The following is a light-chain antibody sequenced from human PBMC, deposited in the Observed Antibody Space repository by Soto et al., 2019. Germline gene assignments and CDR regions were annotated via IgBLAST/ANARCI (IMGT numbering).Light chain of an antibody. CDR3: QQYGSSPLT. Sequence: EIVLTQSPGTLSLSPGERATLSCRASQSVSSSYLACYQQKPGQAPRLLIYGASSRATGIPDRFSGSGSGSDLTLTISRLEPEDFAVYYCQQYGSSPLTFGPGTKVDIK. CDR2: GAS. J-gene: IGKJ3*01. V-gene: IGKV3-20*01. CDR1: QSVSSSY.